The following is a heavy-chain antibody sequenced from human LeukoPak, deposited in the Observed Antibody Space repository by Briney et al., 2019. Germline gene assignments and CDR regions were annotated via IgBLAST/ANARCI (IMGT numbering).Heavy chain of an antibody. Sequence: PSETLSLTCAVYGGSFNGYYWSWIRQPPGKGLEWIGEINHSGSTNYNPSLKSRVTISVDTSKIQFSLKLSSVTAADTAVYYCARWQYTISSGWFDPWGQGTLVTVSS. D-gene: IGHD6-6*01. V-gene: IGHV4-34*01. CDR3: ARWQYTISSGWFDP. J-gene: IGHJ5*02. CDR1: GGSFNGYY. CDR2: INHSGST.